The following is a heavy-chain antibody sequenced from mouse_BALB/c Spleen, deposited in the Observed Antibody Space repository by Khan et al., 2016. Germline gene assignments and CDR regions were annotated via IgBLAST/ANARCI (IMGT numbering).Heavy chain of an antibody. Sequence: QVQLQQSGAGLVKPGASVKLSCKASGYTFTEYIIHWVKQRSGQGLEWIGWFYPGRGSIKYNEKFKDKATLPADKSSSTVYLELSRLTSEDSAVEFCARHGRKENAMDYWGQGTSVTVSS. CDR3: ARHGRKENAMDY. J-gene: IGHJ4*01. V-gene: IGHV1-62-2*01. CDR2: FYPGRGSI. CDR1: GYTFTEYI.